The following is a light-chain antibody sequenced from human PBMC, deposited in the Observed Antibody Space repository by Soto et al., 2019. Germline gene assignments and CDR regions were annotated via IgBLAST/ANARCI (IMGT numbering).Light chain of an antibody. V-gene: IGKV3-20*01. Sequence: EIVLTQSPGTLSLSPGERATLSCRASQSVSSRYLAWYQQKPGQAPRLLIYGASSRATGIPDRFSGSGSGNAFTLIISRLEPDDVAVYDCEQYVTSPSLTFGGGSKVEIK. J-gene: IGKJ4*01. CDR3: EQYVTSPSLT. CDR1: QSVSSRY. CDR2: GAS.